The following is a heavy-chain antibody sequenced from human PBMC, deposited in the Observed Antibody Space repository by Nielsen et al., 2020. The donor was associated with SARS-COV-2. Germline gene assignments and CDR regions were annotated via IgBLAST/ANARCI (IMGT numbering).Heavy chain of an antibody. V-gene: IGHV3-73*01. CDR3: TRAPYSSGDFDF. Sequence: GESLKISCAASGFTFSGPAMHWVRQASGKGLEWVGRIRSRLNSYATAYAASVKGRFTISRDDSSNTAYLQMNSLKTEDTAVYYCTRAPYSSGDFDFWGQGTLVTVSS. J-gene: IGHJ4*02. CDR2: IRSRLNSYAT. D-gene: IGHD6-25*01. CDR1: GFTFSGPA.